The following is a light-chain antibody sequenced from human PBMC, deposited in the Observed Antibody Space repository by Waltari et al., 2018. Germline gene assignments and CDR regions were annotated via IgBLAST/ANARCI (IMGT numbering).Light chain of an antibody. CDR1: GLRSYY. J-gene: IGLJ2*01. CDR3: HSRDASGVGGS. CDR2: DKN. V-gene: IGLV3-19*01. Sequence: SSELTQDPAVSVAMGQTVTITCQGNGLRSYYASWYQQRPGQAPILIMYDKNNRPSGVPDRFSGSNSDNTASLTITGAQAEDEASYYCHSRDASGVGGSFGGGTK.